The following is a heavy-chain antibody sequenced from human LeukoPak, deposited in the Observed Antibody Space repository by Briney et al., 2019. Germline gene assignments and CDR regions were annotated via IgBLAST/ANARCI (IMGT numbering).Heavy chain of an antibody. V-gene: IGHV4-4*02. CDR3: TTFSIVVLSPYDAFDI. CDR2: THHSGST. Sequence: SGTLSLTCAVSGGSITSINWWNWVRQPPGKGLEWIGETHHSGSTNYNPSLKSRVTISVDKSKNQFSLNLSSVTAADTALYYCTTFSIVVLSPYDAFDIWGQGTMVTVSS. J-gene: IGHJ3*02. CDR1: GGSITSINW. D-gene: IGHD2-2*01.